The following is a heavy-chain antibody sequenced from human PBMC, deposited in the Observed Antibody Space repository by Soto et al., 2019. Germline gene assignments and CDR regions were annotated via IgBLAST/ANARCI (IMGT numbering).Heavy chain of an antibody. CDR3: AGGDMSANDEENYFYVIDV. CDR2: IIPRFGTT. CDR1: GGTLRRYA. V-gene: IGHV1-69*01. J-gene: IGHJ6*04. D-gene: IGHD3-16*01. Sequence: QVQLVQSGAEVKKPESSVKVSCKAYGGTLRRYAISWVRQAPGRGLEWMGGIIPRFGTTSYAQTETFQGELSINADGDMITGTMELKSLRPDDKAVYFCAGGDMSANDEENYFYVIDVWGKGTTVIVSS.